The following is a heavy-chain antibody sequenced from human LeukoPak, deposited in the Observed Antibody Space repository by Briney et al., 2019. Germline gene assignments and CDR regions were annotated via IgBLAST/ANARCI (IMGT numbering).Heavy chain of an antibody. CDR2: INPNSGGT. Sequence: ASVEVSCKASGYTFTDYYLQWVRQAPGQGLEWMGWINPNSGGTNSAQKFQGRVTVTRDTSVSTAYMELSRLRSDDTAVYYCARDHCTSSGCYEYYYYGMDVWGQGTTVTVSS. V-gene: IGHV1-2*02. CDR3: ARDHCTSSGCYEYYYYGMDV. CDR1: GYTFTDYY. D-gene: IGHD2-2*01. J-gene: IGHJ6*02.